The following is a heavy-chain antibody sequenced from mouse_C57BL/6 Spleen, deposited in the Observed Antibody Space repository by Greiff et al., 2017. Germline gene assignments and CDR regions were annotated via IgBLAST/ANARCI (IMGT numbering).Heavy chain of an antibody. V-gene: IGHV1-76*01. Sequence: VQLQQSGAELVRPGASVKLSCKASGYTFTDYYINWVKQRPGQGLEWIARIYPGSGNTYYNEKFKGKATLTAEKSSSTAYMQLNSLTSEDSAVYFCARDYYGLYYFDYWGQGTTLTVSS. CDR2: IYPGSGNT. D-gene: IGHD1-1*01. J-gene: IGHJ2*01. CDR3: ARDYYGLYYFDY. CDR1: GYTFTDYY.